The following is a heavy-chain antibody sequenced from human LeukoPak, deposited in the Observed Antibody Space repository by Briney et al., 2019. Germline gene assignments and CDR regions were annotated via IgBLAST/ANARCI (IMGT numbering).Heavy chain of an antibody. CDR1: GYTFTSYG. CDR3: ARDYDILTGLPYYFDY. V-gene: IGHV1-18*01. J-gene: IGHJ4*02. Sequence: GASVKVSCKASGYTFTSYGISWVRQAPGQGLEWMGWISAYNGNTNYAQKLQGRVTMTTDTSTSTAYMELRSLRSDDTAVYYCARDYDILTGLPYYFDYWGQGTLVTVSS. CDR2: ISAYNGNT. D-gene: IGHD3-9*01.